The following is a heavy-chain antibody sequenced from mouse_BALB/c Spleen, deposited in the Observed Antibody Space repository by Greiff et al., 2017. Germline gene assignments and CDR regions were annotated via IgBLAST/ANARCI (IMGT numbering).Heavy chain of an antibody. V-gene: IGHV1-69*01. CDR1: GYTFTDYW. CDR2: IDTSDSYT. J-gene: IGHJ4*01. CDR3: ARSPGAMDY. Sequence: VQLQQPGAELVMPGASVKMSCKASGYTFTDYWMHWVKQRPGQGLEWIGAIDTSDSYTSYNQKFKGKATLTVDESSSTAYMQLSSLTSEDSAVYYCARSPGAMDYWGQGTSVTVSS. D-gene: IGHD3-1*01.